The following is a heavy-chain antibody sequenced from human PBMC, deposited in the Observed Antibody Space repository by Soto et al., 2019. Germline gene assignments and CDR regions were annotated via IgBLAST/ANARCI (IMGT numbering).Heavy chain of an antibody. J-gene: IGHJ5*02. CDR1: GYTFTGYY. CDR2: INPNSGGT. V-gene: IGHV1-2*04. D-gene: IGHD2-2*03. CDR3: ARDVAGYDSSTNWFDP. Sequence: GASVKVSCKASGYTFTGYYMHWVRQAPGQGLEWMGWINPNSGGTNYAQKFQGWVTMTRDTSISTAYMELSRLRSDDTAVYHCARDVAGYDSSTNWFDPWGQGTLVTVSS.